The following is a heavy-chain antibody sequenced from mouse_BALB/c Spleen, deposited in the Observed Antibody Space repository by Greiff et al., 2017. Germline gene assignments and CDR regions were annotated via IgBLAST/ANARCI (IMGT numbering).Heavy chain of an antibody. J-gene: IGHJ1*01. V-gene: IGHV3-2*02. Sequence: EVQLQESGPGLVKPSQSLSLTCTVTGYSITSDYAWNWIRQFPGNKLEWMGYISYSGSTSYNPSLKSRISITRDTSKNQFFLQLNSVTTEDTATYYCAIIPPSYWYFDVWGAGTTVTVSS. CDR1: GYSITSDYA. CDR3: AIIPPSYWYFDV. D-gene: IGHD6-1*01. CDR2: ISYSGST.